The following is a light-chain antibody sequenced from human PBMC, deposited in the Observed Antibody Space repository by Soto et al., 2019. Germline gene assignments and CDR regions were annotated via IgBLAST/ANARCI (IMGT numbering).Light chain of an antibody. CDR2: RAS. CDR1: QTISSSF. J-gene: IGKJ3*01. V-gene: IGKV3-20*01. CDR3: HQFGSSPLDT. Sequence: EIVLPQSPGTLSLSPGERATLSCRASQTISSSFLAWSQQKPGQAPRLLIYRASRRAPGIPDRFSGSGSWTDFTLTISRLEPEDFAVYYCHQFGSSPLDTFGPGTKVEIK.